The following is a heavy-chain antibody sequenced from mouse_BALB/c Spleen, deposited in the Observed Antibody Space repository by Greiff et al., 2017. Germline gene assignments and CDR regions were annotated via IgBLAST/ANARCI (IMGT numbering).Heavy chain of an antibody. CDR1: GYTFTSYW. Sequence: EVQLQQSGTVLARPGASVKMSCKASGYTFTSYWMHWVKQRPGQGLEWIGAIYPGNSDTSYNQKFKGKVKLTAVTSTSTAYMELSSLTSEDTAVYYCARGPGTWFAYWGQGTLVTVSA. V-gene: IGHV1-5*01. CDR2: IYPGNSDT. CDR3: ARGPGTWFAY. D-gene: IGHD4-1*01. J-gene: IGHJ3*01.